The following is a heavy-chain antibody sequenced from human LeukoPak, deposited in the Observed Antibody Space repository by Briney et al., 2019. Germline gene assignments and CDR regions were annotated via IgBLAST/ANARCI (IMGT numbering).Heavy chain of an antibody. CDR3: ASPFDDYNILTGYVN. CDR1: GGSFSGYY. V-gene: IGHV4-34*01. J-gene: IGHJ4*02. CDR2: INHSGST. Sequence: PSETLSLTCAVYGGSFSGYYWSWIRQPPGKGLEWIGEINHSGSTYYNPSLKSRVTISVDTSKNQFSLKLSSVTAADTAVYYCASPFDDYNILTGYVNWGQGTLVTVSS. D-gene: IGHD3-9*01.